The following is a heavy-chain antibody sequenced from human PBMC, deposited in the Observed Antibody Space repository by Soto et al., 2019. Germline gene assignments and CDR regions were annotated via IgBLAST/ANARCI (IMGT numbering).Heavy chain of an antibody. J-gene: IGHJ6*03. CDR1: GGSISSYY. V-gene: IGHV4-59*01. CDR2: IYYSGST. Sequence: SSETLSLTCTVSGGSISSYYWSWIRQPPGKGLEWIGYIYYSGSTNYNPSLKSRVTISVDTSKNQFSLKLSSVTAAETAVYYCGRGVSGYDPINYYYYYMDVWGKGTTVTVSS. CDR3: GRGVSGYDPINYYYYYMDV. D-gene: IGHD5-12*01.